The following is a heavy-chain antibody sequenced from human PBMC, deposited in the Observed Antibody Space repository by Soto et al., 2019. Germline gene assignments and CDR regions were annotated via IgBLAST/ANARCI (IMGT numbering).Heavy chain of an antibody. CDR1: GFTFSSYG. D-gene: IGHD2-2*03. Sequence: EVQLVESGGDLVQPGGSLRLSCVASGFTFSSYGMNWVRQGPGKGLEWLSFISKSGTTTYYADSVKGRFTISRDNAKNSLYLQMNSLRDEDMAVYYCARDGYCVSSSFSFLPDFWGQGTTVTVSS. J-gene: IGHJ6*02. CDR2: ISKSGTTT. CDR3: ARDGYCVSSSFSFLPDF. V-gene: IGHV3-48*02.